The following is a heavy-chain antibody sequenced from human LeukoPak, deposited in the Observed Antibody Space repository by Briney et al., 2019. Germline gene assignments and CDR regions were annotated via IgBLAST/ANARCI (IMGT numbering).Heavy chain of an antibody. Sequence: SETLSLTCTVSGGSISSSSYYWGWIRQPPGKGLEWIGSIYYSGSTNYNPSLKSRVTISVDTSKNQFSLKLSSVTAADTAVYYCAREGAARNFDYWGQGILVTVSS. CDR1: GGSISSSSYY. CDR2: IYYSGST. V-gene: IGHV4-39*07. J-gene: IGHJ4*02. D-gene: IGHD6-6*01. CDR3: AREGAARNFDY.